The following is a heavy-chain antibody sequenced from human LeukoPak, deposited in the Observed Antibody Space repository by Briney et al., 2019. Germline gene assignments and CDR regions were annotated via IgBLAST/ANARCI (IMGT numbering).Heavy chain of an antibody. J-gene: IGHJ5*02. CDR3: ARDSSIAARGWFDP. CDR2: ISSYNGNT. D-gene: IGHD6-6*01. CDR1: GYTFTSYG. V-gene: IGHV1-18*01. Sequence: GASVKVSCKASGYTFTSYGISWVRQAPGQGLEWMGWISSYNGNTNYAQKLQGRVTMTTDTSTSTAYMELRSLRSGDTAVYYCARDSSIAARGWFDPWGQGTLVTVSS.